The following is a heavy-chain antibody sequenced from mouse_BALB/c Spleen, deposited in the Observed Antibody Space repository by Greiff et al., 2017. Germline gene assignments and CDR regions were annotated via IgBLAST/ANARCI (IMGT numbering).Heavy chain of an antibody. V-gene: IGHV5-17*02. D-gene: IGHD2-4*01. J-gene: IGHJ3*01. CDR1: GFTFSSFG. CDR2: ISSGSSTI. Sequence: EVQGVESGGGLVQPGGSRKLSCAASGFTFSSFGMHWVRQAPEKGLEWVAYISSGSSTIYYADTVKGRFTISRDNPKNTLFLQMTSLRSEDTAMYYCARGGMITDYFDYWGQGTLVTVSA. CDR3: ARGGMITDYFDY.